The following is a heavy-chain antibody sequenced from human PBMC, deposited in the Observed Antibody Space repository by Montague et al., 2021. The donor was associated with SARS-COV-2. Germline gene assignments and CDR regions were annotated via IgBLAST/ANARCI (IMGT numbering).Heavy chain of an antibody. D-gene: IGHD3-22*01. J-gene: IGHJ3*02. CDR1: GGSISSSSYY. CDR2: IYYTGST. Sequence: SETLSLTCTVSGGSISSSSYYWGWICQPPWKGLEWIGSIYYTGSTYYNPSLKSRVTISVDTSKNQFSLKLSSVTAADTAVYYCARHGYYDTYDAFDIWGQGTMVTVSS. V-gene: IGHV4-39*01. CDR3: ARHGYYDTYDAFDI.